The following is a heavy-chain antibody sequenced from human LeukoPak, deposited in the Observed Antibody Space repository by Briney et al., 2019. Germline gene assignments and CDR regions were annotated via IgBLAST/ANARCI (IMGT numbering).Heavy chain of an antibody. CDR1: GFTFSSYA. V-gene: IGHV3-23*01. D-gene: IGHD5-18*01. Sequence: PGGSLRLSCAASGFTFSSYAMSWVRQAPGKGLEWVSAISGSGGSTYYADSVKGRFTISRDNSKNTLYLQMNSLRAEDTAVYYCAKGPYSYGGPPTDYWGQGTLVTVSS. CDR3: AKGPYSYGGPPTDY. J-gene: IGHJ4*02. CDR2: ISGSGGST.